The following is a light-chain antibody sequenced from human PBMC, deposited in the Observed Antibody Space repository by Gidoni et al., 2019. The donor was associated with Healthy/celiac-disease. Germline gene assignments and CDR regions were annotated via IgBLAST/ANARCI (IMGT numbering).Light chain of an antibody. V-gene: IGLV3-1*01. CDR3: QAWDSSTAMV. J-gene: IGLJ2*01. CDR1: KLGDKY. CDR2: QDN. Sequence: SYEVTQPPPVSVSPGQTASINCSGDKLGDKYACWYQQKPGQSPVLVIYQDNKRPSGIPERFSGSNSGNTATLTISGTQAMDEADYYCQAWDSSTAMVFGGGTKLTVL.